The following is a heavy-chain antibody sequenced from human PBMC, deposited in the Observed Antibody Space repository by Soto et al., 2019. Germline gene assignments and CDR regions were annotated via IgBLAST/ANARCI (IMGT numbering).Heavy chain of an antibody. J-gene: IGHJ3*02. Sequence: SQTLSLTCAISGDSVSSSSVGWNWIRQSPSRGLEWLGRTYYRSKWYNDYAVFVKSRITFNPDTCKNQFSLQLNSVTPEDTAVYYCARSAMGGAFDIWGQGTMVTVSS. CDR1: GDSVSSSSVG. V-gene: IGHV6-1*01. D-gene: IGHD5-18*01. CDR3: ARSAMGGAFDI. CDR2: TYYRSKWYN.